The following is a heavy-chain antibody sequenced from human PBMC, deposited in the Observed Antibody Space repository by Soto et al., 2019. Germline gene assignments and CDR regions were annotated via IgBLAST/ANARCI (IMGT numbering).Heavy chain of an antibody. V-gene: IGHV1-69*10. CDR1: GGTFRSYP. Sequence: SVKVSCKASGGTFRSYPCSWVRQAPGQGLEWMGGIIPILGTTNYAQNFQGRVTITADKSTSTAYMELSSLRSEDTAVYYCARDQGITTFGVYSMYYYGMYVWGQRTTVTVSS. D-gene: IGHD3-3*01. CDR3: ARDQGITTFGVYSMYYYGMYV. J-gene: IGHJ6*02. CDR2: IIPILGTT.